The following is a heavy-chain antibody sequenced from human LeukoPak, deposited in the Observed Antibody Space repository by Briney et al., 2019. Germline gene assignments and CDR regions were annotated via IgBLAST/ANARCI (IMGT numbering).Heavy chain of an antibody. Sequence: GGSLRLSCAASGFTFSTYAMHWVRQAPGKGLEWVAVIWYDGSNKYYADSVKGRFTISRDSSKNTLFLQMNSLRAEDTAVCYCARAQLEQLWLLFDYWGQGTLVTVSS. D-gene: IGHD5-18*01. CDR3: ARAQLEQLWLLFDY. CDR2: IWYDGSNK. J-gene: IGHJ4*02. CDR1: GFTFSTYA. V-gene: IGHV3-33*01.